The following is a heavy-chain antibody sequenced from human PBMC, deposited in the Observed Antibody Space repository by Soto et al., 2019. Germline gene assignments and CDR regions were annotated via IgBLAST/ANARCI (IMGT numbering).Heavy chain of an antibody. CDR1: GFTFIDYA. D-gene: IGHD3-10*01. V-gene: IGHV3-23*01. Sequence: GGSLRLSCTASGFTFIDYAIAFFRHAPGKGLEWVSTISGGSSVTYYGDSVKGRFTISRDNAKKTLFLQLNRLSAEDTATYYCAKVLSKNYYYPFDFWGQGTQVTVSS. CDR3: AKVLSKNYYYPFDF. J-gene: IGHJ4*02. CDR2: ISGGSSVT.